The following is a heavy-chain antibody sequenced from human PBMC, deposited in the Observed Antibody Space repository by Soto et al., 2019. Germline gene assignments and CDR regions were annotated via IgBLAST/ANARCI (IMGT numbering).Heavy chain of an antibody. V-gene: IGHV3-21*01. J-gene: IGHJ3*02. CDR1: GFTFSSYS. CDR2: ISSSSSYI. Sequence: EVQLVESGGGLVKPGGSLRLSCAASGFTFSSYSMNWVRQAPGKGLEWVSSISSSSSYIYYADSVKGRFTISRDNAKNSLYLQMNSLRAEDTAVYYCARDWSPNYYDSSGYAFDIWGQGTMVTVSS. D-gene: IGHD3-22*01. CDR3: ARDWSPNYYDSSGYAFDI.